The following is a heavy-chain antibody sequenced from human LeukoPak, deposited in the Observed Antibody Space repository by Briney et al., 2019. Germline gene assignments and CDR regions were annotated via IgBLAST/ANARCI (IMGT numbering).Heavy chain of an antibody. CDR1: GYTFTGYY. V-gene: IGHV1-2*02. J-gene: IGHJ3*02. Sequence: GASVKVSCKASGYTFTGYYMHWVRQAPGQGLEWMGWINPNSGGTNYAQKFQGRVTMTSDTSINTAYMELSRLRSDDTAVYYCARASGRFAAFDIWGQGTMVTVSS. CDR2: INPNSGGT. D-gene: IGHD3-10*01. CDR3: ARASGRFAAFDI.